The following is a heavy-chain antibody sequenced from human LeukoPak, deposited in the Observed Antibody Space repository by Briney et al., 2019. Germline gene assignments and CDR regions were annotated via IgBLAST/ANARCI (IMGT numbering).Heavy chain of an antibody. Sequence: GESLKISCKGSGYSYNSYWIGWVRQMPGKGLEWMGIIYLADSDTRYSPSFQGQVSISADKSINTAYLQWSSLRASDTAMYYCARPKTETGYDAFDIWGQGTVVSVSS. J-gene: IGHJ3*02. D-gene: IGHD2-15*01. V-gene: IGHV5-51*01. CDR2: IYLADSDT. CDR3: ARPKTETGYDAFDI. CDR1: GYSYNSYW.